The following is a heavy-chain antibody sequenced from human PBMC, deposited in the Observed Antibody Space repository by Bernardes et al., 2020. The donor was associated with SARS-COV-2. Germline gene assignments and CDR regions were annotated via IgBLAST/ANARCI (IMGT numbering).Heavy chain of an antibody. CDR2: IYYSGSP. D-gene: IGHD1-7*01. V-gene: IGHV4-39*01. J-gene: IGHJ4*02. Sequence: SETLSLTCSVSGGSIRTTYYWGWIRQPPGKGLEWIGRIYYSGSPHYNPSLKSRVTISVDTSKNQFSLKLSSVTAADTAVYYCARVGDWNWLDYWGQGTLVNVSS. CDR3: ARVGDWNWLDY. CDR1: GGSIRTTYY.